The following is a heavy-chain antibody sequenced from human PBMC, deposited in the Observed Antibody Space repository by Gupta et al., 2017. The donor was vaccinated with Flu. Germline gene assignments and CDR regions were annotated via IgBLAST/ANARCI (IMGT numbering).Heavy chain of an antibody. J-gene: IGHJ2*01. CDR3: AKGEMGYPRYFDL. CDR2: IGGSGGST. D-gene: IGHD5-18*01. CDR1: GFTFSSFA. V-gene: IGHV3-23*01. Sequence: EVQLLESGGGLVQPGGSLRLSCAASGFTFSSFAMCWFRQAPGKVLEWVSAIGGSGGSTYYADSVKGRFTISRDNSKNTLYLQMNSLRAEDTAVYYCAKGEMGYPRYFDLWGRGTLVTVSS.